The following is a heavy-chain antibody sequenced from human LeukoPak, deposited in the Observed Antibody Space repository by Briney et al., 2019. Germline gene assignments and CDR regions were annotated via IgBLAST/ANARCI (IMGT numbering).Heavy chain of an antibody. V-gene: IGHV1-2*02. D-gene: IGHD3-16*01. Sequence: ASVKVSCKASGYTFTGSYIHWVRQAPGRGLEWMGWTNPNSGDTNYAQKFQGRVTMTRDTSISTAYMELSSLRSDDTAVYYCARDDPGPQAYDYWGQGNLVTVSS. J-gene: IGHJ4*02. CDR2: TNPNSGDT. CDR3: ARDDPGPQAYDY. CDR1: GYTFTGSY.